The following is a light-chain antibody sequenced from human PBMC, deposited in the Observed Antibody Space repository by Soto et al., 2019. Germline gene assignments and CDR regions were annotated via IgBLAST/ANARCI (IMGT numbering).Light chain of an antibody. V-gene: IGLV2-14*01. Sequence: QSALTQPASVSGSPGQSITISCTGTSSDVGGYNYVSWYQQHPGKAPRLMIYDVSNRPSGVSNRFSGSKSGNTASLTNSGLRADDDVYYYCISYTSSSTLVVFGGGTNLTVL. CDR3: ISYTSSSTLVV. CDR1: SSDVGGYNY. J-gene: IGLJ2*01. CDR2: DVS.